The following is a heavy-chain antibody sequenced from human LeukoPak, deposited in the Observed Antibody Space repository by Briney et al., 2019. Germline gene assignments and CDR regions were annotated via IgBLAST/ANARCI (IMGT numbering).Heavy chain of an antibody. V-gene: IGHV4-34*01. Sequence: PSETLSLTCAVYGGSFSGYYWSWIRQPPGKGLEWIGEINHSGSTNYNPSLKSRVTISVDTSKNQFSLKLSSVTAADTAVYYCASRPLADIVATMSLGWYFDLWGRGTLVTVSS. D-gene: IGHD5-12*01. CDR3: ASRPLADIVATMSLGWYFDL. J-gene: IGHJ2*01. CDR2: INHSGST. CDR1: GGSFSGYY.